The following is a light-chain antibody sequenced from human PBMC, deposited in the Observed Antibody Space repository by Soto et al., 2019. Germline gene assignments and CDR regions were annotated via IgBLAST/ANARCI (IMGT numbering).Light chain of an antibody. CDR2: AAS. CDR1: QGIGVY. J-gene: IGKJ4*01. V-gene: IGKV1-27*01. CDR3: QKYNSAPLT. Sequence: DIQMTQSPSSLSASLGDRVTITCRASQGIGVYLAWFQQKPGNVPRLLIYAASTLQSGVPSRFSGSGSGTDFTLNISSLQPEDVATYYCQKYNSAPLTFGGGTKVEIK.